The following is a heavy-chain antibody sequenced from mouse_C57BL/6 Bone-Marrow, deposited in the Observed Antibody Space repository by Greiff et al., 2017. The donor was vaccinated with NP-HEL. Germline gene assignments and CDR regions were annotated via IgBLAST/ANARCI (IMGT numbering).Heavy chain of an antibody. CDR1: GYNFTSYW. D-gene: IGHD1-1*01. CDR2: IDPSDSYT. J-gene: IGHJ3*01. Sequence: QVQLQQPGAELVMPGASVKLSCKASGYNFTSYWMHWVKQRPGQGLEWIGEIDPSDSYTNYNQKFKGKSTLTVDKSSSTAYMQLSSLTSEDSAVYYCATFLTTVVPFAYWGQGTLVTVSA. CDR3: ATFLTTVVPFAY. V-gene: IGHV1-69*01.